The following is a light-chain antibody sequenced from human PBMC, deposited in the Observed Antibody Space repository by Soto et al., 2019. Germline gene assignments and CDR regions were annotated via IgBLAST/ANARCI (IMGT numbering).Light chain of an antibody. Sequence: IVLTQSPVTLALSPGERAVLSCRASQSVSTSLAWYQQKPGQAPRLFIYDASKRAPGIPARFSGSGSGTDFTLTISSLEPEDLAVYYCQVRDVWPSFGQGTKV. V-gene: IGKV3-11*01. CDR3: QVRDVWPS. CDR2: DAS. CDR1: QSVSTS. J-gene: IGKJ1*01.